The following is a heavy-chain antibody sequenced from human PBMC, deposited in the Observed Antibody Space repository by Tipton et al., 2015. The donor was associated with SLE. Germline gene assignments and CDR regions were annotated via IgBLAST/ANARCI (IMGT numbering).Heavy chain of an antibody. CDR2: IYYTGNT. D-gene: IGHD2-8*02. J-gene: IGHJ1*01. Sequence: LRLSCAASGFLVSTKYMTWVRQPPGKGLEWIGNIYYTGNTFYNPSLKSRVTISLDTSKNQFSLKLSSVTAADTAVYYCARRQVSYCTAGLCYGYFEHWGQGTLVTVSS. CDR1: GFLVSTKY. CDR3: ARRQVSYCTAGLCYGYFEH. V-gene: IGHV4-59*02.